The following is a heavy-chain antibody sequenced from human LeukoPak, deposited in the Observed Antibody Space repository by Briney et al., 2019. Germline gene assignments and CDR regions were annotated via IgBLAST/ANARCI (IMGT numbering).Heavy chain of an antibody. J-gene: IGHJ6*03. CDR1: GGSISSYY. CDR2: INHSGST. CDR3: ARGPGYSSSWFLGGPYYYYYMDV. D-gene: IGHD6-13*01. V-gene: IGHV4-34*01. Sequence: SETLSLTCTVSGGSISSYYWSWIRQPPGKGLEWIGEINHSGSTNYNPSLKSRVTISVDTSKNQFSLKLSSVTAADTAVYYCARGPGYSSSWFLGGPYYYYYMDVWGKGTTVTVSS.